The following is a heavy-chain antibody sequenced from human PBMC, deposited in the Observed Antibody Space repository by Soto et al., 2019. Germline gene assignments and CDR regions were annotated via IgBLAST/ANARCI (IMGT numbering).Heavy chain of an antibody. D-gene: IGHD3-3*01. J-gene: IGHJ6*02. V-gene: IGHV1-2*04. CDR1: GYTFTGYY. Sequence: QVQLVQSGAEVKKPGASVKVSCKASGYTFTGYYMHWVRQAPGQGLEWMGWINPNSGGTNYAQKFQGWVTMNRDTSFSTAYMELSRLRSDDTAVYYCARDQGVAQGMDVWGQGTTVTVSS. CDR2: INPNSGGT. CDR3: ARDQGVAQGMDV.